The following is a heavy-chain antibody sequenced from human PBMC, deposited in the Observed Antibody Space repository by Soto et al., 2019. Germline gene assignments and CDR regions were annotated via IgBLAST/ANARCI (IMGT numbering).Heavy chain of an antibody. CDR2: VNPSGGHT. V-gene: IGHV1-46*01. D-gene: IGHD2-21*02. CDR3: AGGGHVVVVTAALDY. J-gene: IGHJ4*02. Sequence: QVQLVQSGAEVKKPGASVKVSCKASGDTFTDYYIHWVRQAPGQGLEWMGTVNPSGGHTTYAQHFLGRMPXTXXXSXXTLYMELTSLTSEDTAVYYCAGGGHVVVVTAALDYWGQGTLVTVSS. CDR1: GDTFTDYY.